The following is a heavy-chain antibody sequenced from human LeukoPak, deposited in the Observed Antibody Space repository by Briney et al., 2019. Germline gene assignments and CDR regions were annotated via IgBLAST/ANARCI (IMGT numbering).Heavy chain of an antibody. CDR2: IYYSGST. V-gene: IGHV4-59*01. Sequence: SETLSLTCTVSGGSISSYYWSWIRQPPGKGLEWIGYIYYSGSTNYNPSLKSRVTISVDTSKNQFSLKLSSVTAADTAVYYCARDTAGYGDYALWGQGTLLTVSS. J-gene: IGHJ4*02. D-gene: IGHD4-17*01. CDR1: GGSISSYY. CDR3: ARDTAGYGDYAL.